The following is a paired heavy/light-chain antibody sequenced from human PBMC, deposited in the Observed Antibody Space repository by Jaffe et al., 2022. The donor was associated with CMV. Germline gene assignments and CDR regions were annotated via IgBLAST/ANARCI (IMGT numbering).Light chain of an antibody. CDR1: QGIRND. CDR3: LQHNSYLFT. Sequence: DIQMTQSPSSLSASVGDRVTITCRASQGIRNDLGWYQQKPGKAPKRLIYAASSLQSGVPSRFSGSGSGTEFTLTISSLQPEDFATYYCLQHNSYLFTFGGGTKVEIK. CDR2: AAS. J-gene: IGKJ4*01. V-gene: IGKV1-17*01.
Heavy chain of an antibody. J-gene: IGHJ6*02. V-gene: IGHV4-4*07. Sequence: QVQLQESGPGLVKPSETLSLTCTVSGGSISSYYWSWIRQPAGKGLEWIGRIYTSGSTNYNPSLKSRVTMSVDTSKNQFSLKLSSVTAADTAVYYCARETSDTAMAPPYYYGMDVWGQGTTVTVSS. D-gene: IGHD5-18*01. CDR3: ARETSDTAMAPPYYYGMDV. CDR1: GGSISSYY. CDR2: IYTSGST.